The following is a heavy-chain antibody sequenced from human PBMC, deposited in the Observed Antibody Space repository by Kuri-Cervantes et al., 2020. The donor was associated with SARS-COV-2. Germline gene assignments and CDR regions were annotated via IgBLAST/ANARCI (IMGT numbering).Heavy chain of an antibody. D-gene: IGHD3-22*01. CDR2: INPNSGGT. CDR3: ARSNHFRRLVVISQGGAFDI. Sequence: ASVKVSCKASGYTFTGYYMHWVRQAPGQGLEWMGWINPNSGGTNYAQKFQGWVTMTRDTSISTVYMELSRLRSDDTAVYYCARSNHFRRLVVISQGGAFDIWGQGTMVTVSS. J-gene: IGHJ3*02. CDR1: GYTFTGYY. V-gene: IGHV1-2*04.